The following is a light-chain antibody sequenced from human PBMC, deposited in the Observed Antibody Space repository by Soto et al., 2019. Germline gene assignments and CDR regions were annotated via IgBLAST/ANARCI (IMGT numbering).Light chain of an antibody. CDR2: DAS. CDR3: QQRFT. CDR1: QSVSSY. Sequence: EIVLTQSPATLSLSPGERATLSCRASQSVSSYLAWYQQKPGQAPRLLIYDASNRATGIPARFSGSGSGTDFTLTISSLEPEDWAVYYCQQRFTFGGGTKVEIK. V-gene: IGKV3-11*01. J-gene: IGKJ4*01.